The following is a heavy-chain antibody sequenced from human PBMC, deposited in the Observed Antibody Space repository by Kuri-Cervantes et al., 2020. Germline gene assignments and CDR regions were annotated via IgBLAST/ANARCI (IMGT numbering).Heavy chain of an antibody. D-gene: IGHD6-19*01. J-gene: IGHJ4*02. CDR1: GYSFNRYD. CDR3: ARDPEYSSGWQLNKFDY. CDR2: MNPNSLNT. V-gene: IGHV1-8*01. Sequence: ASVKVSCKASGYSFNRYDINWVRQAPGQGLEWMGWMNPNSLNTGSAQKFQGRVTMTEDTSTDTAYMELSSLRSEDTAVYYCARDPEYSSGWQLNKFDYWGQGTLVTVSS.